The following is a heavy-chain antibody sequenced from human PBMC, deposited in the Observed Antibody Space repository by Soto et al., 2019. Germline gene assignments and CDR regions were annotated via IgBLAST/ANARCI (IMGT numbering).Heavy chain of an antibody. J-gene: IGHJ4*02. CDR1: GGSISSSSYY. CDR3: AKEVLGYGDYVGYFDY. V-gene: IGHV3-23*01. Sequence: ETLSLTCTVSGGSISSSSYYWGWIRQPPGKGLEWVSAISGSGGSTYYADSVKGRFTISRDNSKNTLYLQMNSLRAEDTAVYYCAKEVLGYGDYVGYFDYWGQGTLVTVSS. D-gene: IGHD4-17*01. CDR2: ISGSGGST.